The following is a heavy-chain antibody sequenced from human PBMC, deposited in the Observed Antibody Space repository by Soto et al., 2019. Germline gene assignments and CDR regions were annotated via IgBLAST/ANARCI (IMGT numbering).Heavy chain of an antibody. D-gene: IGHD2-2*01. CDR1: GFTFSSYG. J-gene: IGHJ3*02. CDR3: ARDLGKGYARFDI. V-gene: IGHV3-33*01. CDR2: IWYDGSNK. Sequence: QVQLVESGGGVVQPGRSLRLSCAASGFTFSSYGMHWVRQAPGKGLEWVAVIWYDGSNKYYADSVKGRFTISRDNSKNTLELQMNSLRAEDTAVYYCARDLGKGYARFDIWGQGTMVTVSS.